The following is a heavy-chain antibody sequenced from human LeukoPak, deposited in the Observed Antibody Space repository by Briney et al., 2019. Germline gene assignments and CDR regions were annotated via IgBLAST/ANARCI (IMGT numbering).Heavy chain of an antibody. J-gene: IGHJ3*02. CDR2: ISTYNGNT. Sequence: ASVKVSCKASGYTFTSYGITWVRQAPGQGLEWMGWISTYNGNTKYPQKLQGRVTMTTDTSTSTAYMELRSLRSDDTALYYCARFGLGKHIEVAGIPFDIWGQGTMVTVSS. CDR3: ARFGLGKHIEVAGIPFDI. V-gene: IGHV1-18*01. D-gene: IGHD6-19*01. CDR1: GYTFTSYG.